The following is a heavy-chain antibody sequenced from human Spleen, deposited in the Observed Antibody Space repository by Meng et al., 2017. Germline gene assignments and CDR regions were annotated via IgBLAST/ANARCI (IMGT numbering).Heavy chain of an antibody. V-gene: IGHV4-4*02. D-gene: IGHD3-3*01. CDR3: ARDSGLLEWLKYLDH. CDR1: GDSIISNNW. CDR2: INHSGTT. Sequence: VRLRGAGPGLVQPSGTLSLTCAVSGDSIISNNWGSWVRQAPGKGLEWIGEINHSGTTNYNPSLKSRVTISLDDSKNQFSLKVSSVTAADTAVYYCARDSGLLEWLKYLDHWGQGTLVTVSS. J-gene: IGHJ4*02.